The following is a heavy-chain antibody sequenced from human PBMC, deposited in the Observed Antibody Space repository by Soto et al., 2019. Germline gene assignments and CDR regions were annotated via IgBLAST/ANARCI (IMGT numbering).Heavy chain of an antibody. V-gene: IGHV1-18*01. J-gene: IGHJ5*02. CDR2: ISAYNGNT. Sequence: ASVKVSCKASGYTFTSYGISWVRQAPGQGLEWMGWISAYNGNTNYAQKLQGRVTMTTDTSTSTAYMELRSLRSDDTAVYYCARVDIVATRGNWFDPWGQGTLVTVSS. D-gene: IGHD5-12*01. CDR3: ARVDIVATRGNWFDP. CDR1: GYTFTSYG.